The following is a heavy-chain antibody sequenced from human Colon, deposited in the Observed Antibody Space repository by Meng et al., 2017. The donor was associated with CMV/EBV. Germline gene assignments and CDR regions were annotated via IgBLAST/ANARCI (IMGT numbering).Heavy chain of an antibody. CDR3: AKGRYYGSGSYRYYGMDV. CDR1: GFTFSSYA. D-gene: IGHD3-10*01. J-gene: IGHJ6*02. CDR2: ISGSSGSI. V-gene: IGHV3-23*01. Sequence: GGSLRLSCAASGFTFSSYAMSWVRQAPGTGLEWVSAISGSSGSIYYADSVKGRFTISRDNSKNTLYLQMNSLRAEDTAVYYCAKGRYYGSGSYRYYGMDVWGQGTTVTVSS.